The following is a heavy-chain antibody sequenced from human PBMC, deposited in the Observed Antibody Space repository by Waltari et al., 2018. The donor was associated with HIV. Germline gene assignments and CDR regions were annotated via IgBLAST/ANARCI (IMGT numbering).Heavy chain of an antibody. CDR2: INHSGSP. CDR3: ARRGFRFCSSTTCLDY. D-gene: IGHD2-2*01. V-gene: IGHV4-34*01. J-gene: IGHJ4*02. CDR1: GGSFSDYY. Sequence: QVQLQQWGAGLLKPSVTLSLTCAVYGGSFSDYYWTWIRQPPGKGLEWSGEINHSGSPNYKPPLKSRVTISVDTSKSQFSLKLSSVTAADTAVYYCARRGFRFCSSTTCLDYWGQGTLVTVSS.